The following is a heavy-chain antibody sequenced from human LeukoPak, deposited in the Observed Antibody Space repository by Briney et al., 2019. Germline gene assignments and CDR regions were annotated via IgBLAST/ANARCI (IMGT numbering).Heavy chain of an antibody. V-gene: IGHV3-23*01. CDR3: AKDVRVGGGGMDV. CDR2: IISSGVNT. D-gene: IGHD1-26*01. J-gene: IGHJ6*02. CDR1: GFTFSTYA. Sequence: PGGSLRLSCAASGFTFSTYAMTWVRQAPGKGLEWVSLIISSGVNTYYADSVKGRFTISRDNSRNTLSLQMNSLRDEDTAVYYCAKDVRVGGGGMDVWGQGTPVTVSS.